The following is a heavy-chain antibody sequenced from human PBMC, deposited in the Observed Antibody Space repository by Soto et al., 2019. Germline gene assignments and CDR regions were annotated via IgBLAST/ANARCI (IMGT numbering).Heavy chain of an antibody. CDR1: GFSFSSFA. J-gene: IGHJ4*02. V-gene: IGHV3-23*01. D-gene: IGHD2-2*01. CDR2: ISGSGGST. CDR3: AKYGGTGCCQINFDC. Sequence: GGSLRLSCAPSGFSFSSFAMSWVRQTPGKGLEWVSTISGSGGSTFYADSVKGRFTISRDNSKNTLYLQMNSLRAEDTAIYYCAKYGGTGCCQINFDCWGQGTLVTVSS.